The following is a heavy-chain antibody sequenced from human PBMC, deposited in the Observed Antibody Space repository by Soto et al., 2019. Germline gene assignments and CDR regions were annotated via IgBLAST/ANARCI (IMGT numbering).Heavy chain of an antibody. Sequence: GGSLRLSCAASGFTFSSYGMHWVRQAPGKGLEWVAVIWYDGSNKYYADSVKGRFTISRDNSKNTLYLQMNSLRAEDTAVYYCARLRGYSYGSYYYYMDVWGKGTTVTVSS. CDR3: ARLRGYSYGSYYYYMDV. CDR2: IWYDGSNK. J-gene: IGHJ6*03. V-gene: IGHV3-33*01. CDR1: GFTFSSYG. D-gene: IGHD5-18*01.